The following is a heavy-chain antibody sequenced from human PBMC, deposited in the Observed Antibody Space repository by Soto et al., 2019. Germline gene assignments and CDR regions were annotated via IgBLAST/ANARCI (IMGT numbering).Heavy chain of an antibody. V-gene: IGHV1-18*01. D-gene: IGHD2-2*01. Sequence: QVQLVQSGAEVKKPGASVKVSCKASGYTFTSYGISWVRQAPGQGLEWMGWSSAYNGNTNYAQKLQGRVTMTTDTSTSTAYMELRSLRSDDTAVYYCARDPNVVPAATSVSRWFDPWGQGTLVTVSS. J-gene: IGHJ5*02. CDR2: SSAYNGNT. CDR3: ARDPNVVPAATSVSRWFDP. CDR1: GYTFTSYG.